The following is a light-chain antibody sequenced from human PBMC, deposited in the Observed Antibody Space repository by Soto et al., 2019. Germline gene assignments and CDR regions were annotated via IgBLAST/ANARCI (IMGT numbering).Light chain of an antibody. Sequence: QSALTQPRSVSGSLGQSVTISCTGTSSDVGAYDFVSWYQQNPGKAPRLIIFDVIKRPSGVPDRFSGSKSGNTASLTISGLQSEDAADYHCSSYAGTHTYEVFGGGTKVTV. CDR2: DVI. CDR1: SSDVGAYDF. CDR3: SSYAGTHTYEV. V-gene: IGLV2-11*01. J-gene: IGLJ3*02.